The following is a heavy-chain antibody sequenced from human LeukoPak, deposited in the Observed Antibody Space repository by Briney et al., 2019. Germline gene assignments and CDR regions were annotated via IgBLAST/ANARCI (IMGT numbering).Heavy chain of an antibody. CDR2: ISYDGSNK. D-gene: IGHD5-18*01. V-gene: IGHV3-30-3*01. CDR3: ARDLDSSTSRYSYGYYFDY. Sequence: GGSLRLSCAASGFTFSSYAMHWVRQAPGKGLEWVAVISYDGSNKYYADSVKGRFTISRDNSKNTLYLQMNSLRAEDTAGYYCARDLDSSTSRYSYGYYFDYWGQGTLVTVSS. CDR1: GFTFSSYA. J-gene: IGHJ4*02.